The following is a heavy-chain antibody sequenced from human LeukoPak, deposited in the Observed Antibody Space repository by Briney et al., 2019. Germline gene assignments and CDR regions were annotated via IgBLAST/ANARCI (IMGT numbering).Heavy chain of an antibody. CDR2: ISAYNGNT. CDR3: ASNQLGDYYYYGMDV. CDR1: GYTFTSYG. Sequence: ASVKVSCKASGYTFTSYGVSWVRQAPGQGLGGRGGISAYNGNTNYAQKLQGRVTMTTDTSTSTAYMELRSVRSDDTAVYYCASNQLGDYYYYGMDVWGQGTTVTVSS. D-gene: IGHD1-14*01. J-gene: IGHJ6*02. V-gene: IGHV1-18*01.